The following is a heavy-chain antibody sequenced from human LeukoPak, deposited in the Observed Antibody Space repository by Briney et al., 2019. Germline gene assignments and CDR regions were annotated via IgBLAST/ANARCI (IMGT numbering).Heavy chain of an antibody. CDR3: AKDRDASGSAFDY. D-gene: IGHD3-10*01. V-gene: IGHV3-30*02. CDR1: GFTFSSYG. Sequence: GGSLRLSCAASGFTFSSYGMHWVRQAPGKGLEWVAFIRYDGSNKYYADSVKGRFTISRDNSKNTLYLQMNSLRAEDTAVYYCAKDRDASGSAFDYWGQGTLVTVSS. CDR2: IRYDGSNK. J-gene: IGHJ4*02.